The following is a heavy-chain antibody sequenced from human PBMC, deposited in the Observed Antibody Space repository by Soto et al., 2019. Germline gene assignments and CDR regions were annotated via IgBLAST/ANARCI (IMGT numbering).Heavy chain of an antibody. D-gene: IGHD3-22*01. V-gene: IGHV3-30*18. CDR2: MSYDGSKI. CDR1: GFAFDNYG. Sequence: GGSLRLSCEASGFAFDNYGMHWIRQGAGQGLEWVSTMSYDGSKIYYRDSVRGRFSISRDDSKRTLYLQMNSLRAEETAVYYCAKDRDPYYYSYLMDVWGQGTTVTVSS. J-gene: IGHJ6*02. CDR3: AKDRDPYYYSYLMDV.